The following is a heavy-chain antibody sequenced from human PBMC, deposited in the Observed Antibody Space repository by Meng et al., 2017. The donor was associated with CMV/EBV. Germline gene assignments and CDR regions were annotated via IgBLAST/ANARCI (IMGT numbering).Heavy chain of an antibody. CDR1: GFTFSSYA. D-gene: IGHD2-2*01. V-gene: IGHV3-30-3*01. Sequence: GESLKISCAASGFTFSSYAMHWVRQAPGKGLEWVAIIFYDGSNKYYADSVKGRSTISRDNSKDTLYLQMNSLRDEDTAVYYCVRGSVVVPAAILVYYYYGMDVWGQGTTVTVSS. J-gene: IGHJ6*02. CDR2: IFYDGSNK. CDR3: VRGSVVVPAAILVYYYYGMDV.